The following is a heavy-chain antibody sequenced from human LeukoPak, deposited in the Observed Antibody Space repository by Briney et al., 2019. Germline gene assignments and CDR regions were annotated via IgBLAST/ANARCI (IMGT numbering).Heavy chain of an antibody. CDR1: GFTFSSYW. V-gene: IGHV3-21*06. D-gene: IGHD6-13*01. J-gene: IGHJ4*02. Sequence: PGGSLRLSCAASGFTFSSYWMHWVRQAPGKGLEWVSSISRNSRYIYYADSMRGRFTISRDNAKNSLYLQMNTLKPEDTAVYYCARVAEAAAFDSWGQGTLVTVSS. CDR3: ARVAEAAAFDS. CDR2: ISRNSRYI.